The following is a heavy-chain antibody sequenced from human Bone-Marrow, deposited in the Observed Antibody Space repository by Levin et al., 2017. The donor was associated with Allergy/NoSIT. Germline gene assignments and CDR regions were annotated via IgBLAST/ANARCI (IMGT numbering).Heavy chain of an antibody. D-gene: IGHD3-16*01. CDR1: GFTFSSYS. J-gene: IGHJ4*02. CDR2: IGGDGRIT. V-gene: IGHV3-33*01. Sequence: SCAASGFTFSSYSMHWIRQAPGKGLEWVAIIGGDGRITDYADSVKGRFTISSDNSKNTLYVQMNSLRTDDTAIYYCSRENNPRGTRSFDVWGQGTLVSVYS. CDR3: SRENNPRGTRSFDV.